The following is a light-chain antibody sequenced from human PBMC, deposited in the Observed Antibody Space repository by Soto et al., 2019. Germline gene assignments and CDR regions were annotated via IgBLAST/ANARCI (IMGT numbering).Light chain of an antibody. J-gene: IGKJ1*01. V-gene: IGKV3-11*01. CDR1: QSVSSY. Sequence: EILLTHSPDTLSLSPGEIATLSCMASQSVSSYLAWYQQKPGQAPRLLIYGASSRAAGIPARFSGSGSGTDFTLTISSLETEDFAVYYCQHRHNWPWTFGQGPKVDIK. CDR3: QHRHNWPWT. CDR2: GAS.